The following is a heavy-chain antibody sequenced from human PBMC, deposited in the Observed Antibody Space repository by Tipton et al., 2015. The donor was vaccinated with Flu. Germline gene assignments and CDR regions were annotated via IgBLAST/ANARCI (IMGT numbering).Heavy chain of an antibody. J-gene: IGHJ4*02. V-gene: IGHV1-18*04. CDR1: GYTFNNHG. CDR2: VSAYNGNT. Sequence: QSGPEVKKPGASVRVSCKTTGYTFNNHGINWVRQAPGQGLEWMGWVSAYNGNTTYAQVAQGRVPLTTDTSTRTAYMELRSLRSDDTAVYYCAGVGDGYAYDYWGQGTLVTVSS. CDR3: AGVGDGYAYDY. D-gene: IGHD5-24*01.